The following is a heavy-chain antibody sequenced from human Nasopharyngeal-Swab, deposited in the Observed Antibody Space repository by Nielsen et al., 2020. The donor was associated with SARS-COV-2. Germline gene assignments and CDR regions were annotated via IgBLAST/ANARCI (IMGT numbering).Heavy chain of an antibody. CDR2: IYPGDSDT. CDR3: ARLDHSSGLDY. V-gene: IGHV5-51*01. J-gene: IGHJ4*02. D-gene: IGHD6-19*01. CDR1: GYSFTCYR. Sequence: GESLKISCKGSGYSFTCYRIGLVRPMPGKGLEWMGIIYPGDSDTIYSPSFQGQVTISADKSISTAYLQWSSLKASDTAMYYCARLDHSSGLDYWGQGTLVTVSS.